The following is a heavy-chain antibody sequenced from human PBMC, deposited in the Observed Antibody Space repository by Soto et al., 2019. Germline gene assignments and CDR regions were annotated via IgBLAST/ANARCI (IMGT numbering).Heavy chain of an antibody. Sequence: QVQLVESGGGVVQPGRSLTLSCAASGFSFTSYGMHWVRQAPGKGLDWVALISSDGSNKYYPDSVKGRFTISRDISKNTLYLQINSLRSEDTAVYYCAAGLYFFDYCGQGTLVTVSS. D-gene: IGHD3-9*01. CDR2: ISSDGSNK. J-gene: IGHJ4*02. CDR1: GFSFTSYG. V-gene: IGHV3-30*03. CDR3: AAGLYFFDY.